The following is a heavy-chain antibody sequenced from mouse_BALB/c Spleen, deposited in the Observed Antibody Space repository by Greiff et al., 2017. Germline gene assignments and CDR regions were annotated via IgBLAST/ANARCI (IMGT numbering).Heavy chain of an antibody. V-gene: IGHV10-1*02. CDR1: GFTFNTYA. CDR3: VRHDYDHFDY. CDR2: IRSKSNNYAT. J-gene: IGHJ2*01. D-gene: IGHD2-4*01. Sequence: EVMLVESGGGLVQPKGSLKLSCAASGFTFNTYAMNWVRQAPGKGLEWVARIRSKSNNYATYYADSVKDRFTISRDDSQSMLYLQMNNLKTEDTAMYYCVRHDYDHFDYWGQGTTLTVSS.